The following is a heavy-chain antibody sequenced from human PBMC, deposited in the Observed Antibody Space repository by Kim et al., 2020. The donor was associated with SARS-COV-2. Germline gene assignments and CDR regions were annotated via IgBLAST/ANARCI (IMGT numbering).Heavy chain of an antibody. D-gene: IGHD5-12*01. J-gene: IGHJ4*02. Sequence: GGSLRLSCAASGFTFSSYAMHWVRQAPGKGLEWVAVISYDGSNKYYADSVKGRFTISRDNSKNTLYLQMNSLRAEDTALYYCARGNWGYSGERDYWGQGTLVTVSS. CDR2: ISYDGSNK. V-gene: IGHV3-30-3*01. CDR3: ARGNWGYSGERDY. CDR1: GFTFSSYA.